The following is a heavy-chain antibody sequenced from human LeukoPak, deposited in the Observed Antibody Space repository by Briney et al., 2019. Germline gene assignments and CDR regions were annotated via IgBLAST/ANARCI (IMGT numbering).Heavy chain of an antibody. CDR3: TRVLRYFDWYYFDY. J-gene: IGHJ4*02. V-gene: IGHV4-30-2*01. Sequence: SQTLSLTCAVSGGSISSGGYSWSWIRQPPGKGLEWIGYIYHSGSTYYNPSLKSRVTISVDRSKSQFSLKLSSVTAADTAVYYCTRVLRYFDWYYFDYWGQGTLVTVSS. CDR2: IYHSGST. D-gene: IGHD3-9*01. CDR1: GGSISSGGYS.